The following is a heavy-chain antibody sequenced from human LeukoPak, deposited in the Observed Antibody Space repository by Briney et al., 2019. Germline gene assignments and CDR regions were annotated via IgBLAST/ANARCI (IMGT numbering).Heavy chain of an antibody. CDR1: GFTFSNYA. CDR2: ISYDGSNK. D-gene: IGHD4-17*01. J-gene: IGHJ4*02. CDR3: ARDGDYATFDY. V-gene: IGHV3-30-3*01. Sequence: GGSLRLSCAASGFTFSNYAILWVRQAPGKGLEWVAVISYDGSNKYYADSVKGRFTISRDNSKNTLYLQMNSLRAEDTAVYYCARDGDYATFDYWGQGTLVTVSS.